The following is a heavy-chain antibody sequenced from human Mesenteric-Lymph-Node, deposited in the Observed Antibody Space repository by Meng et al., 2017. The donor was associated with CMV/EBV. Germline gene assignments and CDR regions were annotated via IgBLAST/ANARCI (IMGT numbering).Heavy chain of an antibody. CDR3: ARDFTMIGVTRGGFDY. Sequence: GGSLRLSCAASGFTFSRCAMSWVRQAPGKGLEWVSAISGSGGSTYYADSVKGRFTISRDNSKNTLYLQMNTLRAEDTAVYYCARDFTMIGVTRGGFDYWGQGTLVTVSS. CDR2: ISGSGGST. CDR1: GFTFSRCA. J-gene: IGHJ4*02. V-gene: IGHV3-23*01. D-gene: IGHD3-22*01.